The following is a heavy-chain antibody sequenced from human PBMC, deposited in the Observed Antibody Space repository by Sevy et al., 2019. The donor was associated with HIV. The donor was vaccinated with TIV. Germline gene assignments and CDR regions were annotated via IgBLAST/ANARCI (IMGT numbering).Heavy chain of an antibody. CDR2: ISAGIST. CDR1: GFSVRDNS. D-gene: IGHD3-10*01. Sequence: GGSLRLSCAASGFSVRDNSMSWVRQAPGQGLEWDSVISAGISTYYAESVQGRLTISRDISGNMVYLQMTSLRPEDTAHYYCTRDNWDNGSGSFDFASWGQGTLVTVSS. J-gene: IGHJ4*02. V-gene: IGHV3-53*01. CDR3: TRDNWDNGSGSFDFAS.